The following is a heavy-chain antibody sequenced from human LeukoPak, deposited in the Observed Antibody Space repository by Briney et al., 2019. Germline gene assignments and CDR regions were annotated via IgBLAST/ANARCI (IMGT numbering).Heavy chain of an antibody. CDR1: GGSISSYF. V-gene: IGHV4-59*08. J-gene: IGHJ1*01. Sequence: TSETLSLTCTVSGGSISSYFWSWIRQPPGKGLEWIGYIYYSGGTNYNPSLKSRVIISVDTSKNQFSLILSSVTAADTAVYYCARQERYYGSGSYTYFQHWGQGTLVTVSS. CDR2: IYYSGGT. D-gene: IGHD3-10*01. CDR3: ARQERYYGSGSYTYFQH.